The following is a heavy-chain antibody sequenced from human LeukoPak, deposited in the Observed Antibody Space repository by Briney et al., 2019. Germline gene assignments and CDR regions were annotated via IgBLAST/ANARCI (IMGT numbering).Heavy chain of an antibody. Sequence: PGGSLRLSCAASGFTFSSYWMSWVRQAPGKGLEWVAIIKQDESEKYYVDSVKGRFTISRDNAKNSLYLQMNSLRAKDTAVYYCARETRSEGAPGFDYWGQGTLVTVSS. CDR3: ARETRSEGAPGFDY. CDR1: GFTFSSYW. V-gene: IGHV3-7*03. D-gene: IGHD1-26*01. CDR2: IKQDESEK. J-gene: IGHJ4*02.